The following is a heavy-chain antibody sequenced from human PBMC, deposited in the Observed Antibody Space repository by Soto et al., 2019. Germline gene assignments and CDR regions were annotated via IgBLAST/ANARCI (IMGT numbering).Heavy chain of an antibody. CDR2: IWNDGIRK. CDR3: ARDDDYEANAFDY. D-gene: IGHD3-22*01. V-gene: IGHV3-33*01. J-gene: IGHJ4*02. CDR1: GFTFSRYG. Sequence: PGGSLRLSCAASGFTFSRYGMHWVRQAPGKGLEWVALIWNDGIRKVYVDSVKGRFTISRDNSKNTLDLQMNSLRAEDTAVYYCARDDDYEANAFDYRGPGTLVTVSS.